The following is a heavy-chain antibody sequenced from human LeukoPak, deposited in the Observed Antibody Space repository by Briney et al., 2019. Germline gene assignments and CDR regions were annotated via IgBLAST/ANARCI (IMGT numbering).Heavy chain of an antibody. D-gene: IGHD2-2*01. V-gene: IGHV3-21*01. CDR1: GFTFSSYS. CDR2: ISSSTSYI. J-gene: IGHJ3*02. CDR3: ARDIGYCSSTSCGSPAFDI. Sequence: GGSLRLSCAASGFTFSSYSMNWVRPAPGKGLEGVSSISSSTSYIHYAGSAKPRSPISRDNANNSRYLQMNSLRAEDTAVYYSARDIGYCSSTSCGSPAFDIWGQETIVTVSS.